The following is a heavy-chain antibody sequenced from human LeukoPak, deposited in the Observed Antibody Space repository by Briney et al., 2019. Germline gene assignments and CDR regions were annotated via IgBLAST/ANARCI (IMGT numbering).Heavy chain of an antibody. CDR3: ARGGNFRFDF. CDR2: MFHTGTT. CDR1: AGSINSVYW. Sequence: TPSETLSLTLAVSAGSINSVYWWTWVRQPPGKGLEWIGEMFHTGTTNYNASLKSRVSISADESENQFSLKLTSVTAADTAVYYCARGGNFRFDFWGQGILVTVSS. V-gene: IGHV4-4*02. J-gene: IGHJ4*02. D-gene: IGHD2/OR15-2a*01.